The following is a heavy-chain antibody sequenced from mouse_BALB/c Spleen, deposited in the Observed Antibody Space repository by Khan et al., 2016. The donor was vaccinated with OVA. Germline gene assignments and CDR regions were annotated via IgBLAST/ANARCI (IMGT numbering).Heavy chain of an antibody. J-gene: IGHJ3*01. CDR1: GFSLNNYS. D-gene: IGHD2-4*01. V-gene: IGHV2-2*02. CDR2: IWSAGST. Sequence: QVQLQQPGPGLVQPSQSLSITCTVSGFSLNNYSVHWVRQSPGKGLEWLGVIWSAGSTDYNAAFVSRLTISKDNSRSQAFFKMNSLQPNDTAIYYGARRGYDYDRGALFAYWGQGTLVTVSA. CDR3: ARRGYDYDRGALFAY.